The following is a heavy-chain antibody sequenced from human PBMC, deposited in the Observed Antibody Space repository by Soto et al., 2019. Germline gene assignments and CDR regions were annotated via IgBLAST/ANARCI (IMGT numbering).Heavy chain of an antibody. D-gene: IGHD2-15*01. V-gene: IGHV3-48*01. CDR1: GFTFSSYS. CDR2: ISSSSSTI. CDR3: ARDPTSGYCSGGRADCV. Sequence: GGSLRLSCAASGFTFSSYSMNWVRQAPGKGLEWVSYISSSSSTIYYADSVKGRFTISRDNAKNSLYLQMNSLRAEDTAVYYCARDPTSGYCSGGRADCVWGKGTTVTVSS. J-gene: IGHJ6*04.